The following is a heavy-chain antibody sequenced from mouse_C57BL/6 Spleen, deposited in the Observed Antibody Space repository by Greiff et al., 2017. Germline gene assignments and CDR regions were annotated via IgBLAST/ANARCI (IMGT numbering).Heavy chain of an antibody. CDR2: IWSGGST. D-gene: IGHD1-1*01. CDR1: GFSLTSYG. J-gene: IGHJ4*01. CDR3: ARKDYGSSGYYAMDY. Sequence: VKLVESGPGLVQPSQSLSITCTVSGFSLTSYGVHWVRQSPGKGLEWLGVIWSGGSTDYNAAFISRLSISKDNSKSQVFFKMNSLQADDTAIYYCARKDYGSSGYYAMDYWGQGTSVTVSS. V-gene: IGHV2-2*01.